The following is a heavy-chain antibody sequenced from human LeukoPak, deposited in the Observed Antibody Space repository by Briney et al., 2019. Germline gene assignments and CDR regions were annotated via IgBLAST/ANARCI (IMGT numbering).Heavy chain of an antibody. J-gene: IGHJ4*02. Sequence: GGSLRLSCAASGFTFSDYHMSWIRQAPGKGLEWISYISSGGSTILYADSVKGRFTISRDNAKNSLYLQMNSLIAEDTAVYYCARYRTGSVRCFDYWGQGTLVTVSS. D-gene: IGHD6-19*01. CDR2: ISSGGSTI. CDR3: ARYRTGSVRCFDY. CDR1: GFTFSDYH. V-gene: IGHV3-11*01.